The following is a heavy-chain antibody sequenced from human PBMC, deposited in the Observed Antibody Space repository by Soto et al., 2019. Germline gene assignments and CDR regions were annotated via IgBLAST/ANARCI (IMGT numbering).Heavy chain of an antibody. CDR1: GGTFSSSA. V-gene: IGHV1-69*06. CDR3: ARSETAGHKGFDI. D-gene: IGHD6-19*01. CDR2: IIPTFGTS. Sequence: QVQLEQSGAEVRKPGSSVKVSSKASGGTFSSSAINWLRQAPGQGPEWMGGIIPTFGTSNYIPKLRGRVTITADTSTNTAYMEMSSLTSEDTAMYYCARSETAGHKGFDIWGQGTMVTVSA. J-gene: IGHJ3*02.